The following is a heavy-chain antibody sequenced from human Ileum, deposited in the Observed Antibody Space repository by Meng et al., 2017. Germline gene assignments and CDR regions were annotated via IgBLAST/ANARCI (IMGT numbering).Heavy chain of an antibody. CDR2: INHSGST. CDR1: GGSFSGYY. D-gene: IGHD6-19*01. J-gene: IGHJ4*02. V-gene: IGHV4-34*01. CDR3: ARTSGWFYY. Sequence: QVQLQPWGAGLLKPSETLSLSCAVYGGSFSGYYWSWIRQPPGKGLEWIGEINHSGSTNYNPSLKSRVTISVDTSKNQFSLKLSSVTAADTAVYYCARTSGWFYYWGQGTLVTVSS.